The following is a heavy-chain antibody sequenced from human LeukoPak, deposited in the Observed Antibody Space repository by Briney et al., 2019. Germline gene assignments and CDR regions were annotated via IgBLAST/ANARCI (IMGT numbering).Heavy chain of an antibody. Sequence: GRSLRLSCAASGFTFSSYSMNWVRQAPGKGLEWVSSISSSSSYIYYADSVKGRFTISRDNAKNSLYLQMNSLRAEDTAVYYCAREGLAAEIDYWGQGTLVTVSS. CDR2: ISSSSSYI. V-gene: IGHV3-21*01. CDR3: AREGLAAEIDY. J-gene: IGHJ4*02. D-gene: IGHD6-13*01. CDR1: GFTFSSYS.